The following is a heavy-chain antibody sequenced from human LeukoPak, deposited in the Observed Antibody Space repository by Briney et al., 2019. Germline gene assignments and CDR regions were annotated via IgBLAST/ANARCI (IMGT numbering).Heavy chain of an antibody. CDR1: GYTFTTYA. CDR3: ARVPTDSSSWYPVDY. J-gene: IGHJ4*02. V-gene: IGHV1-3*03. CDR2: INAGNGNT. Sequence: GASVKVSCKVSGYTFTTYAMHWVRQAPGQRLEWMGWINAGNGNTKYSQEFQGRVTITRDTSASTTYMELSSLRSEDMAVYYCARVPTDSSSWYPVDYWGQGTLVTVSS. D-gene: IGHD6-13*01.